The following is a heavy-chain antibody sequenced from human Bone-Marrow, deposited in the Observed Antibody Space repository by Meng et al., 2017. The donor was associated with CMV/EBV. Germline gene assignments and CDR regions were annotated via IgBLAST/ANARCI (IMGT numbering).Heavy chain of an antibody. CDR3: AKDAWGLDYFDY. D-gene: IGHD1-26*01. CDR1: GFTFSSYG. V-gene: IGHV3-30*02. CDR2: IRYDGSNK. J-gene: IGHJ4*02. Sequence: GESLKISCAASGFTFSSYGMHWVRQAPGKGLEWVAFIRYDGSNKYYADSVKGRFTISRDNSKNTLYLQMNSLRDEDTAVYYCAKDAWGLDYFDYWGQGTLVTVSS.